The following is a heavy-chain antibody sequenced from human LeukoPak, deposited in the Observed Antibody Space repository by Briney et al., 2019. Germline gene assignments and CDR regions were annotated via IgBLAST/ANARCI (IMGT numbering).Heavy chain of an antibody. D-gene: IGHD3-10*01. V-gene: IGHV3-30-3*01. Sequence: GGSLRLSCAASGFTFSSYAMHWVRQAPGKGLEWVAVISYDGSNKYYADSVKGRFTISRDNSKNTLYLQMNSLRAEDTAVYYCATRGRRGDFDYWGQGTLVTVSS. CDR3: ATRGRRGDFDY. CDR1: GFTFSSYA. J-gene: IGHJ4*02. CDR2: ISYDGSNK.